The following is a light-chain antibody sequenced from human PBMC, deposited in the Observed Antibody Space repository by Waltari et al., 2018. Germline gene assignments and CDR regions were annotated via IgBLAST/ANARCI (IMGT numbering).Light chain of an antibody. CDR2: EVT. V-gene: IGLV2-18*02. CDR1: SSDIGSYNF. J-gene: IGLJ2*01. Sequence: QSALIQPTSVSGSPGQSVAISCTGTSSDIGSYNFVSWYQQFPGTAPKLLIYEVTNRPSGVPDRFSGSKSGYTASLAISGLQPEDEADYYCSSYTTSSTVIFGGGTKLTVL. CDR3: SSYTTSSTVI.